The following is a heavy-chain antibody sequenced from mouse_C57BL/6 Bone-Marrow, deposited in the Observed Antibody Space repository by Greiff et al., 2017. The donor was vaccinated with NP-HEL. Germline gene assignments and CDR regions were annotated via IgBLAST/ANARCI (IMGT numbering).Heavy chain of an antibody. CDR1: GFTFSSYA. Sequence: EVKLVESGGGLVKPGGSLKLSCAASGFTFSSYAMSWVRQTPEKRLEWVATISDGGSYTYYPDNVKGRFTISRDNAKNNLYLQMSHLKSEDTAMYYCASVMDYWGQGTSVTVSS. J-gene: IGHJ4*01. V-gene: IGHV5-4*03. CDR2: ISDGGSYT. CDR3: ASVMDY.